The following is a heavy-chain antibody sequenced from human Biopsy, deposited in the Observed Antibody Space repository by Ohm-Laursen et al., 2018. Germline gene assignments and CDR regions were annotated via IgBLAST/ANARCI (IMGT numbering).Heavy chain of an antibody. V-gene: IGHV1-18*04. J-gene: IGHJ3*02. Sequence: SVKVSCKASDYTFYSYGITWVRQAPGQGLEWMGWITADEKNSAPKFQGRVTMTTDMSTSTAYMELRGLKSDDTAVYYCARVFGGAYYSYAFDIWGQGTLVIVSS. CDR3: ARVFGGAYYSYAFDI. CDR1: DYTFYSYG. D-gene: IGHD1-26*01. CDR2: ITADEK.